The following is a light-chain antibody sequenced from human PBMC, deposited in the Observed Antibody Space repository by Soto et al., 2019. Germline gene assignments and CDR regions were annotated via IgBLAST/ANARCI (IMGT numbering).Light chain of an antibody. Sequence: PGERATLSCRATQSLRNYLAWYQQKLGQAPRLLIYDASKRATGIPDRVSGSGSGTDFTLTISRLEPEDFAVYYCQQYGSSPWTFGQGTKVDIK. CDR1: QSLRNY. CDR2: DAS. V-gene: IGKV3-20*01. CDR3: QQYGSSPWT. J-gene: IGKJ1*01.